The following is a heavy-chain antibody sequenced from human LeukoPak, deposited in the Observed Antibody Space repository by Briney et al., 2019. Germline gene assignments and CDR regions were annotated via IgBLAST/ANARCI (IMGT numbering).Heavy chain of an antibody. J-gene: IGHJ4*02. CDR1: GFTFSDYY. V-gene: IGHV3-11*06. CDR2: ISSSSSYT. CDR3: ARGKYYGSGSYQY. Sequence: GGSLRLSCAASGFTFSDYYMSWIRQAPGKGLEWVSYISSSSSYTNYADSVKGRFTISRDNAKNSLYMKMHSLRAEDTAVYYCARGKYYGSGSYQYWGQGTLVTVSS. D-gene: IGHD3-10*01.